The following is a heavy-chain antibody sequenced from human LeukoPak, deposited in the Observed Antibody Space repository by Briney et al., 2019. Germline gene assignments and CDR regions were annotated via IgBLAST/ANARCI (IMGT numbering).Heavy chain of an antibody. Sequence: GGSLRLSCAASGFTVSSNYMTWVRQAPGKGLEWVSLIYRGGTTYYADSVKGRFTISRHNSMNTLYLQMNGLRAEDTAVYYCARGGYTYGSNYYYAMDVWGQGTTVTVSS. D-gene: IGHD5-18*01. CDR3: ARGGYTYGSNYYYAMDV. CDR2: IYRGGTT. J-gene: IGHJ6*02. V-gene: IGHV3-53*04. CDR1: GFTVSSNY.